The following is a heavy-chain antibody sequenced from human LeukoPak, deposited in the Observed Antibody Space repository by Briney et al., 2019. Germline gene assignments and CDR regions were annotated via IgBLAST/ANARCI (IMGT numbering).Heavy chain of an antibody. J-gene: IGHJ6*02. CDR2: IYYSGST. CDR1: GGSISSGDYY. V-gene: IGHV4-30-4*01. Sequence: SQTLSLTCTVSGGSISSGDYYWSWIRQPPGKGLEWIGYIYYSGSTYYNPSLKSRVTISVDTSKNQFSLKLSSVTAADTAVYYCARDYGSYGLYYYYYSMDVWAKGPRSPSP. D-gene: IGHD3-10*01. CDR3: ARDYGSYGLYYYYYSMDV.